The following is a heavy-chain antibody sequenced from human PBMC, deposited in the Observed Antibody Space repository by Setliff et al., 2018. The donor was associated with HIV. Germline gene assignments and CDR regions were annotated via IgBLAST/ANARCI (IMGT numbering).Heavy chain of an antibody. CDR3: ARSNSGSGTGRGYYYHMDV. J-gene: IGHJ6*03. D-gene: IGHD3-9*01. Sequence: KTSETLSLTCTISGGSLDSGNYYWSWIRQPAGKGLEWIGRASPSGSSNYSPSLKSRVSISIDTSKQLSLNVRSLTAADTAVYYCARSNSGSGTGRGYYYHMDVWGNGTTVTVSS. CDR1: GGSLDSGNYY. CDR2: ASPSGSS. V-gene: IGHV4-61*02.